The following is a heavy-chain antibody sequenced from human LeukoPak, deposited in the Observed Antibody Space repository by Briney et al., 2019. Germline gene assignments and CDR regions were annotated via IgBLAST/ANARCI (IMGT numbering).Heavy chain of an antibody. CDR2: IWHDGTNK. J-gene: IGHJ4*02. CDR1: GFTFSSYG. Sequence: GRSLRLSCAASGFTFSSYGIHWVRQAPGKGLGWVAVIWHDGTNKYYADSVKGRFLLSRDNSLNTLYLQMNSLRAGDTAVYYCARDSDYGDGFDYWGLGTLVTVSS. V-gene: IGHV3-33*01. D-gene: IGHD4-17*01. CDR3: ARDSDYGDGFDY.